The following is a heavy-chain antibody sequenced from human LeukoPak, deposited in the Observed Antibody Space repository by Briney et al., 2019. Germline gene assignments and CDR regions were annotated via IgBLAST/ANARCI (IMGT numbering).Heavy chain of an antibody. CDR1: GYTFTGYY. D-gene: IGHD3-9*01. J-gene: IGHJ4*02. V-gene: IGHV1-18*04. CDR2: ISAYNGDT. Sequence: GASVKVSCKASGYTFTGYYMHWVRQAPGQGLEWMGRISAYNGDTKYAQKLQGRVTMTTDTSTRTVYMELRTLRSDDTSIYYCARDSYDFLTGRYSGSGGDYWGQGTLVTVSS. CDR3: ARDSYDFLTGRYSGSGGDY.